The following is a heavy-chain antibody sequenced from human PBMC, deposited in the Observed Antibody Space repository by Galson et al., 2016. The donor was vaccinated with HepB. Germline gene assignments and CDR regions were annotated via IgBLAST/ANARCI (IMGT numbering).Heavy chain of an antibody. Sequence: QSGAEVKKPGQSLKISCQGSGYDFSTYWIGWVRQMPGKGLEWMGIIYPPDSNTIYSPSFQGQVTISVDKSFNTAYLQWRTVKASDTAVYYCARYSRVFTRFYWLDTWGQGTLVTVSS. CDR3: ARYSRVFTRFYWLDT. V-gene: IGHV5-51*01. D-gene: IGHD1-26*01. CDR2: IYPPDSNT. CDR1: GYDFSTYW. J-gene: IGHJ5*02.